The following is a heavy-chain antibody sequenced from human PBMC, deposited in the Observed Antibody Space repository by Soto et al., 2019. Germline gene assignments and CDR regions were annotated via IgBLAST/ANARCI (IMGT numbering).Heavy chain of an antibody. CDR1: GGSIDTGGFY. V-gene: IGHV4-31*03. Sequence: QVQLQESGPGLVKPSQTLTLTCSVSGGSIDTGGFYWSWARQLPGKGLQWIGYIYYTGAAYYNPALKSRVVISLDTSANQFSLSLTSLTAAYTAVYYCASGTFNGISFDSWGQGRLVTVSS. CDR3: ASGTFNGISFDS. J-gene: IGHJ4*02. D-gene: IGHD2-21*01. CDR2: IYYTGAA.